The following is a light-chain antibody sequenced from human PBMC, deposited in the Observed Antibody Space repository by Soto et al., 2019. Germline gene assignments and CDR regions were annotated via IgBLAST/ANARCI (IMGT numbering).Light chain of an antibody. CDR2: DVS. CDR3: SSYTSRRTLGV. Sequence: QSVLTQPASVSGSPGQSITISCTGTNSDIGGYNYVSWYQQHPGKAPKLMIYDVSNRPSGVSYRFSGSKSGTTASLTISGLQAEDEADYYCSSYTSRRTLGVFGGGTKLTVL. V-gene: IGLV2-14*03. CDR1: NSDIGGYNY. J-gene: IGLJ2*01.